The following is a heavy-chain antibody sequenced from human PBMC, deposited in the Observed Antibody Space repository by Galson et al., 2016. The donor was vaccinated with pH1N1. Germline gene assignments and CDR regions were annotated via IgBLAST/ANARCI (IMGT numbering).Heavy chain of an antibody. D-gene: IGHD3-22*01. CDR2: ISQDGGEK. J-gene: IGHJ4*02. Sequence: SLRLSCAVSEFTINDYWMTWVRQAPGKGLEWGASISQDGGEKYYVDSVKGRFIISRDNAENSLFLKMNSLREEDTAVYSCARDALDYFDSSGFYFDYWGQGTLVTVSS. CDR3: ARDALDYFDSSGFYFDY. CDR1: EFTINDYW. V-gene: IGHV3-7*01.